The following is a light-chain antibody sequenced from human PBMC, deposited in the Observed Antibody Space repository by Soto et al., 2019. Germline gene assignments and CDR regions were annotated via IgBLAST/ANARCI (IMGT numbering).Light chain of an antibody. CDR2: GAS. V-gene: IGKV3-15*01. CDR1: QSVSGS. Sequence: EIVMTKSPATMSVSPGEIATLSCRARQSVSGSLAWYQKKPGQAPRLLFYGASTRVTGVPARFSGSGSGTECTLTIGSLRAEDFEVYYCQQGNKWLYTFGHGTKRESK. J-gene: IGKJ2*01. CDR3: QQGNKWLYT.